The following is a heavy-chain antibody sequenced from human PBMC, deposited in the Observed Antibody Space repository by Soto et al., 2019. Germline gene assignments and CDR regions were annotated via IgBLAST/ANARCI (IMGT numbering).Heavy chain of an antibody. V-gene: IGHV4-31*01. Sequence: PSETLSLTCTVSGGSISSGGYYWSWIRQHPGKGLEWIGYIYYSGSTYYSPSFQGQVTISADNSISTAYLQWSTLKASDTAMYYCARASVGSWYLPFQYWGQGTQVTVSS. D-gene: IGHD6-13*01. CDR3: ARASVGSWYLPFQY. CDR2: IYYSGST. J-gene: IGHJ4*02. CDR1: GGSISSGGYY.